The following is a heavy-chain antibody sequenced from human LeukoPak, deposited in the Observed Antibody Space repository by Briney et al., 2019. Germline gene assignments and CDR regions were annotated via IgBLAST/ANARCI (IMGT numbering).Heavy chain of an antibody. Sequence: PGGSLRLSCAASGFTFDDYAMHWVRQASGKGLEWVSGISWNSGSIGYADSVKGRFTISRDNAKNSLYLQMNSLRAEDTALYYCAKDTGSGGSCYSCYFDYWGQGTLVTVSS. CDR3: AKDTGSGGSCYSCYFDY. CDR2: ISWNSGSI. D-gene: IGHD2-15*01. V-gene: IGHV3-9*01. CDR1: GFTFDDYA. J-gene: IGHJ4*02.